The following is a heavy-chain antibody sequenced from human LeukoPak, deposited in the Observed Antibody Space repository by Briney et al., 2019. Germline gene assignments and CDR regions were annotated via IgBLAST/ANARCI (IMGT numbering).Heavy chain of an antibody. Sequence: SETLSLTCTVSGGSISSSSDYWGWIRQAPGKGLEWIGSIYYHENTYYNSSLKSRVTISVDTSKNQFSLKLNSVTAADTAVYFCARGGRYMSASWYRSVYYYMDVWGKGTTVTVSS. CDR2: IYYHENT. D-gene: IGHD6-13*01. CDR1: GGSISSSSDY. V-gene: IGHV4-39*01. J-gene: IGHJ6*03. CDR3: ARGGRYMSASWYRSVYYYMDV.